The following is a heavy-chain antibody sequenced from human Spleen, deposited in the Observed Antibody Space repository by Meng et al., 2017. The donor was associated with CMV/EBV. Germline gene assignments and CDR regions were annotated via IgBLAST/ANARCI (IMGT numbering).Heavy chain of an antibody. J-gene: IGHJ6*02. CDR1: GYTFTGYY. CDR2: INPNSGGT. CDR3: ARIKGNDFWSGSHYYYGMDV. Sequence: ASVKVSCKASGYTFTGYYMHWVRQAPGQGLEWMGWINPNSGGTNYAQKFQGRVTITRNTSISTAYMELSSLRSEDTAVYYCARIKGNDFWSGSHYYYGMDVWGQGTTVTVSS. D-gene: IGHD3-3*01. V-gene: IGHV1-2*02.